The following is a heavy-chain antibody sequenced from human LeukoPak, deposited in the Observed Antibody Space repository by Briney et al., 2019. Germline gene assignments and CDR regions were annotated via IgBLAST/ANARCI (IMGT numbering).Heavy chain of an antibody. CDR2: ISAYNGNT. CDR1: GYTFNSYT. V-gene: IGHV1-18*01. Sequence: ASVKVSCKASGYTFNSYTINWVRQAPGQGLEWMGWISAYNGNTNYAQKFQDRVTMTTDTSTNTAYMELRSLRSDDTAVYYCARGLYGQWLTFDYWGRGTLVTVSS. CDR3: ARGLYGQWLTFDY. J-gene: IGHJ4*02. D-gene: IGHD6-19*01.